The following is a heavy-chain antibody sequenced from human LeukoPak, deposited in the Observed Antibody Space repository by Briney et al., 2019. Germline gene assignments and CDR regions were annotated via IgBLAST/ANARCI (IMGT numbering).Heavy chain of an antibody. CDR2: IYYSGST. D-gene: IGHD3-10*01. Sequence: PSETLSLTCTVSGGSISSYYWSWIRQPPGKRLEWIGYIYYSGSTNYNPSLKSRVTISVDTSKNQFSLKLSSVTAADTAVYYCARLGDSYGSGSYYVDYWGQGTLVTVSS. V-gene: IGHV4-59*01. J-gene: IGHJ4*02. CDR3: ARLGDSYGSGSYYVDY. CDR1: GGSISSYY.